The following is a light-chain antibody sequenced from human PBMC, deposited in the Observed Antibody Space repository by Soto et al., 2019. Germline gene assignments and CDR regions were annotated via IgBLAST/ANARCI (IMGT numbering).Light chain of an antibody. CDR1: RSVNNN. Sequence: EGVITQSPAPPSVSPGGKAILSLTGRRSVNNNYLAWYQQKPGQAPRLLIYGVSTRATDTPARFSGSGSGTEFTLMISSLQSEDFAVYYCQQYDNWPITFGQGTRLEIK. CDR3: QQYDNWPIT. J-gene: IGKJ5*01. CDR2: GVS. V-gene: IGKV3-15*01.